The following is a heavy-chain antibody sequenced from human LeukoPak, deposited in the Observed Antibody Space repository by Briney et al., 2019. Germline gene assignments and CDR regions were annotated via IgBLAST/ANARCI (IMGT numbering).Heavy chain of an antibody. D-gene: IGHD6-19*01. Sequence: GRSLRLSCAASGFTFSSYGMHWVRQAPGKGLEWVAVIWYDGSNKYYADSVKGRFTISRDNSKNTLYLQMNSLRAEDTAVYYCARDLPFGSGWYYFDYWGQGTLVTVS. J-gene: IGHJ4*02. CDR1: GFTFSSYG. CDR3: ARDLPFGSGWYYFDY. CDR2: IWYDGSNK. V-gene: IGHV3-33*01.